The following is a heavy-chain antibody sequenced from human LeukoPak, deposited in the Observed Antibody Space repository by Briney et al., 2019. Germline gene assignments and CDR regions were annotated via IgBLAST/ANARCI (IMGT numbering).Heavy chain of an antibody. J-gene: IGHJ2*01. CDR3: ARGARSYNSSWRRSNWYFDL. D-gene: IGHD6-13*01. V-gene: IGHV4-39*07. CDR2: IYYSGST. Sequence: SETLSLTCTVSGGSISSSSYYWGWIRQPPGKGLEWIGSIYYSGSTYYNPSLKSRVTILVDTSKNQFSLKVSSVTAADTAVYYCARGARSYNSSWRRSNWYFDLWGRGTLVTVSS. CDR1: GGSISSSSYY.